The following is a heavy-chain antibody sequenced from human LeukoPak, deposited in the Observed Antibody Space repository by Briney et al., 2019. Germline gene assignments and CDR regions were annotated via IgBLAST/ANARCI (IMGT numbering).Heavy chain of an antibody. J-gene: IGHJ4*02. Sequence: ASVKVSCKASGGTFSSYAISWVRQAPGQGLEWMGGIIPIFGTANYAQKFQGRVTITTDESTSTAYMELSSLRSEDTAVYYCAINTLGGHSSGWYDYFDYWGQGTLVTVSS. D-gene: IGHD6-19*01. CDR1: GGTFSSYA. V-gene: IGHV1-69*05. CDR2: IIPIFGTA. CDR3: AINTLGGHSSGWYDYFDY.